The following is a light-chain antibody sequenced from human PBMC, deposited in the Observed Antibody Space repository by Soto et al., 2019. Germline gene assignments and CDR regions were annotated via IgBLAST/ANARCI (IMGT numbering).Light chain of an antibody. CDR1: QSVSNF. J-gene: IGKJ1*01. V-gene: IGKV3-11*01. CDR2: DAS. CDR3: QQRSNWPWT. Sequence: EIVLTQSPATLSLSPGGRATLSCRASQSVSNFLAWYQQKPGQAPRLLISDASNRATGIPGRFSGSGSGTDFSLPISSLEPEDVAVYYCQQRSNWPWTCGQGTKVEIK.